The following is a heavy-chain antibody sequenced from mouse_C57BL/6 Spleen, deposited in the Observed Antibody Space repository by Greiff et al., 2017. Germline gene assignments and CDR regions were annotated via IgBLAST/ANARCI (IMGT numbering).Heavy chain of an antibody. V-gene: IGHV1-81*01. D-gene: IGHD2-5*01. CDR3: ARYSNYYAMDY. CDR2: IYPRSGNT. Sequence: VQGVESGAELARPGASVKLSCKASGYTFTSYGISWVKQRTGQGLEWIGEIYPRSGNTYYNEKFKGKATLTADKSSSTAYMELRSLTSEDSAVYFCARYSNYYAMDYWGQGTSVTVSS. J-gene: IGHJ4*01. CDR1: GYTFTSYG.